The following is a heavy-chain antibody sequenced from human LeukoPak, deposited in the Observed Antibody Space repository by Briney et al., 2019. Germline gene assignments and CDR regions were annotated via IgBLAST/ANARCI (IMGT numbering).Heavy chain of an antibody. V-gene: IGHV3-23*01. J-gene: IGHJ4*02. CDR1: GFTVSSNH. CDR3: AKGRVVTTSPLNY. Sequence: GGSLRLSCAASGFTVSSNHMSWVRQAPGKGLEWVSSISGGGGSTNYADSVKGRFTISRDNSKNTLSLEMNSLRADDTAVYFCAKGRVVTTSPLNYWGQGTLVTVSS. D-gene: IGHD2-21*02. CDR2: ISGGGGST.